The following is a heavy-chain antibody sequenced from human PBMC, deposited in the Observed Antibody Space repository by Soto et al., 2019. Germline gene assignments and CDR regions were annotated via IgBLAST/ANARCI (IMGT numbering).Heavy chain of an antibody. V-gene: IGHV4-39*01. CDR2: IYYSGST. J-gene: IGHJ6*02. D-gene: IGHD2-21*02. CDR1: GGSISSSSYY. CDR3: ARLNCGGDCYYASGVPRFYYYGMDV. Sequence: PSETLSLTCTVYGGSISSSSYYWGWIRQPPGKGLEWIGSIYYSGSTYYNPSLKSRVTISVDTSKNQFSLKLSSVTAADTAVYYCARLNCGGDCYYASGVPRFYYYGMDVWGQGTTVTVSS.